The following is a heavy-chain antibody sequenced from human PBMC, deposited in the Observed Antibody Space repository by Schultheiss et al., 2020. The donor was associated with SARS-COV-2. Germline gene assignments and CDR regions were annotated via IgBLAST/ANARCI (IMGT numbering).Heavy chain of an antibody. CDR2: IYYSGRT. CDR3: ANLHMSGPYNWFDP. Sequence: SETLSLTCTVSGGSVSSGSFYWSWIRQPPGKGLEWIGNIYYSGRTTYNPSLKSRVTLSLDTSQNQFSLQLSSVTAADTAVYYCANLHMSGPYNWFDPWGQGTLVTVSS. J-gene: IGHJ5*02. D-gene: IGHD2-21*01. V-gene: IGHV4-61*01. CDR1: GGSVSSGSFY.